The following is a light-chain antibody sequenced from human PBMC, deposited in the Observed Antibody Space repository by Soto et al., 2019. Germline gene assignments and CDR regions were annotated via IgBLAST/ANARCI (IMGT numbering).Light chain of an antibody. V-gene: IGKV1-8*01. Sequence: AIRMTQSPSSFSASTGDRATITCRASQGISSYLAWYQQKPGNAPKLLIYAASTLQSGVPSRFSGSGSGTDFTLTISSLQSEDFATYYCQQYYSYPFTFGPGTKVDIK. CDR1: QGISSY. CDR2: AAS. J-gene: IGKJ3*01. CDR3: QQYYSYPFT.